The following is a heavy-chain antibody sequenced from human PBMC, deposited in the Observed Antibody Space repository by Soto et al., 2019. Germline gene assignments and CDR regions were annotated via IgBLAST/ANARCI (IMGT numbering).Heavy chain of an antibody. J-gene: IGHJ4*02. CDR3: ARTERGSGWSTTDYYFDY. Sequence: QVQLVQSGAEVKKPGSSVKVSCKASGGTFSSYAISWVRQAPGQGLEWMGGIIPIFGTANYAQKFQGRVTITADESTSTAYMELSSLRSEDTAVYYCARTERGSGWSTTDYYFDYWGQGTLVTVSS. D-gene: IGHD6-19*01. V-gene: IGHV1-69*01. CDR2: IIPIFGTA. CDR1: GGTFSSYA.